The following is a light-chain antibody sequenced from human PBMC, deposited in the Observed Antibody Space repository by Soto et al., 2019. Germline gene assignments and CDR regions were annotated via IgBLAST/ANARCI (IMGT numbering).Light chain of an antibody. CDR1: SSNIGAGYD. J-gene: IGLJ3*02. Sequence: QSVLTQPPSVSVAPGQRVTISRTGSSSNIGAGYDVHWYQQLPGTAPKLLIYGNNNRPSGIPDRFSGSKSGTSASLAITGLQAEDEADYYCKSYDITLGGMFGGGTKVTVL. CDR2: GNN. V-gene: IGLV1-40*01. CDR3: KSYDITLGGM.